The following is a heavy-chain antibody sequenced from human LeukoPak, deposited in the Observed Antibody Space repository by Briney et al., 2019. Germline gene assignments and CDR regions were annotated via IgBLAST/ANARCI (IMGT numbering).Heavy chain of an antibody. CDR2: ISGSGGST. D-gene: IGHD2-8*01. CDR3: AKEYRPYCTNGVCYDSGSADYFHH. Sequence: GGSLRFSCAASGSCFNDYARNWVRQAPGKGLEWASRISGSGGSTYYADSVKGRFTISRDSSKNTLYLQMNSLRAEDTAIYFCAKEYRPYCTNGVCYDSGSADYFHHWGQGTLVTVSS. J-gene: IGHJ1*01. V-gene: IGHV3-23*01. CDR1: GSCFNDYA.